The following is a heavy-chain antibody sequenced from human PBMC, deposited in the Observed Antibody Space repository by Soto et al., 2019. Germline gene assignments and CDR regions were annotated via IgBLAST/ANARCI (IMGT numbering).Heavy chain of an antibody. CDR1: GGTFSSYA. Sequence: QVQLVQSGAEVKKPGSSVKVSCKASGGTFSSYAISWVRQAPGQGLEWMGGIIPICGTANYAQKFQGRVTITSDESTSTAYMELSSLGSEDTAVYYCASAPVDCRGGSCYWAAEYFQPWGQGTLVTVSS. J-gene: IGHJ1*01. V-gene: IGHV1-69*05. D-gene: IGHD2-15*01. CDR2: IIPICGTA. CDR3: ASAPVDCRGGSCYWAAEYFQP.